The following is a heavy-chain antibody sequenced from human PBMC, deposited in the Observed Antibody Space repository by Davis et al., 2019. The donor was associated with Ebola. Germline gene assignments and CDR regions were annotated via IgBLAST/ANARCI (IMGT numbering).Heavy chain of an antibody. V-gene: IGHV4-30-4*01. D-gene: IGHD5-12*01. CDR1: GGSISSGDYY. J-gene: IGHJ3*02. CDR3: ARPLARSGDGAFDI. CDR2: IYYSGST. Sequence: LRLSCTVSGGSISSGDYYWSWIRQPPGKGLEWIGYIYYSGSTYYNPSLKSRVTISVDTSKNQFSLKLSSVTAADTAVYYCARPLARSGDGAFDIWGQGTMVTVSS.